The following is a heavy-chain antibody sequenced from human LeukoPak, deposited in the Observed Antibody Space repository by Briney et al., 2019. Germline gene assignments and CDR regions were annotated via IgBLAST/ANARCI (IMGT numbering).Heavy chain of an antibody. V-gene: IGHV3-30-3*01. Sequence: GGSLRLSCAASGFTFGSYAMHWVRQAPGKGLEWVAVISYDGSNKHYADSVKGRFTISRDNSKNTLYLQMNSLRAEDTAVYYCARGTYYYDSSGYLFDYWGQGTLVTVSS. D-gene: IGHD3-22*01. CDR1: GFTFGSYA. CDR2: ISYDGSNK. CDR3: ARGTYYYDSSGYLFDY. J-gene: IGHJ4*02.